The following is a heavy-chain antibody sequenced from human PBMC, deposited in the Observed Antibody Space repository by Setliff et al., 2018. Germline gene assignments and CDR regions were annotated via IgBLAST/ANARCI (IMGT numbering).Heavy chain of an antibody. CDR1: GFTFSSYA. CDR2: LSGTGGST. CDR3: ARNWVTAQHYYYGMDV. D-gene: IGHD2-21*02. Sequence: GGSLRLSCAASGFTFSSYAMSWVRQAPGKGLDWVSALSGTGGSTYYADSVKGRFTISRDNAKNSLYLQMNSLRAEDTAVYYCARNWVTAQHYYYGMDVWGQGTTVTVSS. J-gene: IGHJ6*02. V-gene: IGHV3-23*01.